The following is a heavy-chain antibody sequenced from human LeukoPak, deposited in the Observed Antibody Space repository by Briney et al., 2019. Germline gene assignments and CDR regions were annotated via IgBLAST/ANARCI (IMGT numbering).Heavy chain of an antibody. CDR3: ARDLGQYYDTSDNWFDP. Sequence: GGPLRLSCAASGFSFSDYGVHWVRKAPGKGLEWVASIRYDEVYKYYADSVKGRFTISRDNSKNTLFLQMNSLKPEDTAVYYCARDLGQYYDTSDNWFDPWGQGTLVTVSS. CDR2: IRYDEVYK. D-gene: IGHD3-22*01. V-gene: IGHV3-30*02. J-gene: IGHJ5*02. CDR1: GFSFSDYG.